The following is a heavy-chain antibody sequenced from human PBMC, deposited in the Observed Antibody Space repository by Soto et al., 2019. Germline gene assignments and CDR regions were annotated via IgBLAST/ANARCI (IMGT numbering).Heavy chain of an antibody. CDR3: ARGAQGRGMDV. Sequence: EVQLVESGGGLVQPGGSLRLSCAASGFTFRTYNMDWVRQAPGKGLEWVSYISSSGSTMYYADSVKGRFTISRDNAKNSLYLQMNSRRVEDTAVYYCARGAQGRGMDVWGQGTTVTVSS. V-gene: IGHV3-48*01. J-gene: IGHJ6*02. CDR2: ISSSGSTM. CDR1: GFTFRTYN.